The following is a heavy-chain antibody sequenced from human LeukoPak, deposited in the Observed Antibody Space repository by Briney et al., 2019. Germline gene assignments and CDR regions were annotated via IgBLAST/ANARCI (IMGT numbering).Heavy chain of an antibody. CDR1: GGSVSRYY. V-gene: IGHV4-4*09. Sequence: SETLSLTCTVSGGSVSRYYWSWVRQPPGKRLEWLGYIYNTGGTNYNPTLNGRVTISVDTSKNQFSLNLSSVTAADTAVYYCARRHHYYYYMDVWGKGTTVTVSS. CDR3: ARRHHYYYYMDV. CDR2: IYNTGGT. J-gene: IGHJ6*03.